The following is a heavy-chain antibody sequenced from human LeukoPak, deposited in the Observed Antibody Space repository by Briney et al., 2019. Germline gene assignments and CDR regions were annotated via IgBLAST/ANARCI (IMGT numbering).Heavy chain of an antibody. CDR2: INHSGST. V-gene: IGHV4-34*01. D-gene: IGHD6-6*01. CDR3: ARGYSSSSEGWFDP. J-gene: IGHJ5*02. CDR1: GGSFSGYY. Sequence: PSEXLSLTCAVYGGSFSGYYWSWIRQPPGKGLEWIGEINHSGSTNYNPSLTSRVTISVDTSKNQFSLKLSSVTAADTAVYYCARGYSSSSEGWFDPWGQGTLVTVSS.